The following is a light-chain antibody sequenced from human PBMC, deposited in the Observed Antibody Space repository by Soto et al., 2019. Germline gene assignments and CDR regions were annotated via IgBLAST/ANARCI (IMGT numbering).Light chain of an antibody. Sequence: EIVMTQSPATLSVSPGERATLSCRASQSVSSNLAWYQQRPGQGPRLLVSGASTRATGIPDRFSGSGSGTDFTLTISRLEPEDFAVYYCQQYGSSPMTFGQGTKVDIK. CDR1: QSVSSN. J-gene: IGKJ1*01. V-gene: IGKV3-20*01. CDR2: GAS. CDR3: QQYGSSPMT.